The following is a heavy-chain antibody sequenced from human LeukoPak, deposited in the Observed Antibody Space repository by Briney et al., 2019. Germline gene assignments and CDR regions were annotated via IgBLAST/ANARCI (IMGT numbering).Heavy chain of an antibody. CDR1: GYSISSGYY. V-gene: IGHV4-38-2*02. D-gene: IGHD6-19*01. J-gene: IGHJ5*02. CDR2: IYHSGST. CDR3: AREAVAGNVGNWFDP. Sequence: SETLSLTCTVSGYSISSGYYWGWIRQPPGKGLEWTGSIYHSGSTYYNPSLKSRVTISVDTSKNQFSLKLSSVTAADTAVYYCAREAVAGNVGNWFDPWGQGTLVTVSS.